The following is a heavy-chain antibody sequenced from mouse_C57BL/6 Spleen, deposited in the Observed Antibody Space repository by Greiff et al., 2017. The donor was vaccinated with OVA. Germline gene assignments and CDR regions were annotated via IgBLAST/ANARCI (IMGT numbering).Heavy chain of an antibody. Sequence: VQLQQPGAELVKPGASVKLSCKASGYTFTSYWMQWVKQRPGQGLEWIGEIDPSDSYTNYNQKFKGKATLTVDTSSSTAYMQLSSLTSEDSAVYYCAGGYPRAMDYWGQGTSVTVSS. J-gene: IGHJ4*01. CDR2: IDPSDSYT. D-gene: IGHD2-2*01. CDR1: GYTFTSYW. CDR3: AGGYPRAMDY. V-gene: IGHV1-50*01.